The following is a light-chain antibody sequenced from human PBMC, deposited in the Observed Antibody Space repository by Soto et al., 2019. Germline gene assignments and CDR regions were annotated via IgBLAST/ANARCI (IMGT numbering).Light chain of an antibody. Sequence: QPVLTQPPSVSGAPGQRVTISCTGSSSNIGAGYDVHWYQQLPGTAPKLLIYGNSNRPSGVPDRFSGSKSGTSAYLAITGLQAEDEADYYCQSYDRSLSVVFGGGTKLTVL. J-gene: IGLJ2*01. CDR2: GNS. CDR1: SSNIGAGYD. CDR3: QSYDRSLSVV. V-gene: IGLV1-40*01.